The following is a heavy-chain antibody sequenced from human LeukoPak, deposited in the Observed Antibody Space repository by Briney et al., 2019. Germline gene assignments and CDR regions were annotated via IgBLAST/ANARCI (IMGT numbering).Heavy chain of an antibody. Sequence: GGSLRLSCAASGFSFSNYWMNWVRQAPGKGLEWVANIKQDGSEKYYVDSVKGRFTISRDNAKNSLYLQMNSLRAEDTAVYYCARGRGGGCWGQGTLVTVSS. CDR2: IKQDGSEK. CDR1: GFSFSNYW. D-gene: IGHD6-19*01. J-gene: IGHJ4*02. V-gene: IGHV3-7*01. CDR3: ARGRGGGC.